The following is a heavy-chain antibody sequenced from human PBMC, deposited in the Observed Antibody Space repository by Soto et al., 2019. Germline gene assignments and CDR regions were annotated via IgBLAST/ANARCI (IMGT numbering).Heavy chain of an antibody. CDR2: LYGGGST. D-gene: IGHD3-10*01. CDR1: DGSIGKDY. Sequence: SETLSLTCTVSDGSIGKDYWSWIRQPPGKGLEWIGFLYGGGSTVYNPSLKSRVTISVDTSKNHISLTLTSMTAADTAVYFCVSDRGDGYSLAYWGQGILVTVYS. V-gene: IGHV4-59*01. CDR3: VSDRGDGYSLAY. J-gene: IGHJ1*01.